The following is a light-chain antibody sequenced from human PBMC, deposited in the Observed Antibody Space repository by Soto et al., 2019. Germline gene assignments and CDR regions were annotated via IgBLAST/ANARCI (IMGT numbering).Light chain of an antibody. CDR1: QSVASH. J-gene: IGKJ2*01. Sequence: EIVMTQSPASLSVSPGDGATLSCRASQSVASHVAWYQQKPAQGPRLLIHGASTRSVGVPARFSGSGSGTDFTLTISSLQSEDFAVYYCQQYHNWPPQYTFGQGTKLQIK. CDR3: QQYHNWPPQYT. CDR2: GAS. V-gene: IGKV3-15*01.